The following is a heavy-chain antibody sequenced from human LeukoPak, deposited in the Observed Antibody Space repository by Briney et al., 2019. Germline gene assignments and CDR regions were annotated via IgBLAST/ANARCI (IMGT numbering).Heavy chain of an antibody. CDR3: ATWELLPLYYYYMDV. V-gene: IGHV3-23*01. J-gene: IGHJ6*03. Sequence: GGSLRLSCAASGFTFSSYGMSWVRQAPGKGLEWVSAISGSGGSTYYADSVKGRFTISRDNSKNTLYLQMNSLRAEDTAVYYCATWELLPLYYYYMDVWGKGTTVTISS. D-gene: IGHD1-26*01. CDR1: GFTFSSYG. CDR2: ISGSGGST.